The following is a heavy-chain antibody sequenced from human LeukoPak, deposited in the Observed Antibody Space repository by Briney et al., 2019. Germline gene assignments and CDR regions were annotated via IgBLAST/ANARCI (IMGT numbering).Heavy chain of an antibody. CDR3: ARGSSSGWYRYYFDY. D-gene: IGHD6-19*01. V-gene: IGHV4-38-2*02. Sequence: SETLSLTCTVSGYSISSGYHWGWIRQPPGKGLEWIGSIYHSGSTYYNPSLKSRVTISVDTSKNQFSLKLSSVTAADTAVYYCARGSSSGWYRYYFDYWGQGTLVTVSS. CDR2: IYHSGST. J-gene: IGHJ4*02. CDR1: GYSISSGYH.